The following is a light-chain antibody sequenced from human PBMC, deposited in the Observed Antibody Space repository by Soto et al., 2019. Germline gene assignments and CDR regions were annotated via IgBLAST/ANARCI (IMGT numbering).Light chain of an antibody. CDR3: SSKTSSSSPFV. CDR2: EVS. J-gene: IGLJ1*01. Sequence: QDALTQPASFSGSPGQSITISCTGSTSDVGAYNYVSWYKHHPGQAPQLMIYEVSNRPSGVSNRFSGSKSGNTASLTISGLQADDEGDYYCSSKTSSSSPFVFGTGTKVNVL. V-gene: IGLV2-14*01. CDR1: TSDVGAYNY.